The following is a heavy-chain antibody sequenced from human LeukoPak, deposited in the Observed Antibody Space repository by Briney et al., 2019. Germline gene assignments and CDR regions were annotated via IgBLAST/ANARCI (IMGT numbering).Heavy chain of an antibody. D-gene: IGHD1-14*01. V-gene: IGHV3-21*06. Sequence: GGSLRLSCTASGLTFSTSGFNWVRQAPGKGLKWVASIGPTGSDRYHADSIKGRFTISRDNANNFLYLQMNSLRAGDTAVYYCATETNGRHYDYWGQGTLLTVSS. CDR1: GLTFSTSG. CDR3: ATETNGRHYDY. CDR2: IGPTGSDR. J-gene: IGHJ4*02.